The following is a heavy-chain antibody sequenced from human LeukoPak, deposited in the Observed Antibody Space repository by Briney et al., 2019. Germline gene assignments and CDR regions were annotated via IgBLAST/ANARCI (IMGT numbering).Heavy chain of an antibody. CDR2: ISSSSTYI. CDR1: EFTFSTYS. V-gene: IGHV3-21*01. D-gene: IGHD3-16*01. Sequence: GGSLRLSCAASEFTFSTYSMDWVRQAPGKGLEWVSSISSSSTYIYYADSVKGRFTISRDNAKNSLYLQMSSLRAEDTAVYYCARDSGGGDFDYWGQGTLVTVSS. CDR3: ARDSGGGDFDY. J-gene: IGHJ4*02.